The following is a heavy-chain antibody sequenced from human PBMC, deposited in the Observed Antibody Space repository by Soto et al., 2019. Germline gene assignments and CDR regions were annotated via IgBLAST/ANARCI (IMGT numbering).Heavy chain of an antibody. CDR1: GGSFNNYA. Sequence: QVHLVQSGAEVKKPGSSVKVSCKTSGGSFNNYAVSWVRQAPGQGLEWMGGIIPNFDTPNYAQKFQDRVTNIADESTSTVYMELRSLRSNDTAEYSCAGAMVREILIFESSGMHVWGQGTTVIVSS. D-gene: IGHD5-18*01. J-gene: IGHJ6*02. V-gene: IGHV1-69*01. CDR2: IIPNFDTP. CDR3: AGAMVREILIFESSGMHV.